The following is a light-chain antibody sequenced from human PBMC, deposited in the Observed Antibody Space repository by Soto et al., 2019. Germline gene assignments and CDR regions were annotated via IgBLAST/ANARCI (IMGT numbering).Light chain of an antibody. J-gene: IGKJ2*01. V-gene: IGKV4-1*01. CDR3: QQYYNTPYT. CDR2: WAS. CDR1: QSVLYSSNNKNY. Sequence: DIVMTQFPDSLAVSLGERATINCMSSQSVLYSSNNKNYLAWYQQKPGQPPKLLIYWASTRESGFPDRFSGSGSGTDFTLTISSLQAEDVAVYYCQQYYNTPYTFGQGTKLEIK.